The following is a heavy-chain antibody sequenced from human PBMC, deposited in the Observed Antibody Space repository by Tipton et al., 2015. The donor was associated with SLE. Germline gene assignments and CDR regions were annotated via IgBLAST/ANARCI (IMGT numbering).Heavy chain of an antibody. CDR2: IYYSGST. CDR3: ATGAFNYAKRGYFMGI. V-gene: IGHV4-59*12. CDR1: GGSISSSY. Sequence: TLSLTCTVSGGSISSSYWSWIRQPPGKGLEWIGYIYYSGSTNYNPSLKSRVTIFADTSKNQFSLTLSSVTAADTALYFCATGAFNYAKRGYFMGIWGSGTTVIVSS. J-gene: IGHJ6*03. D-gene: IGHD2-2*01.